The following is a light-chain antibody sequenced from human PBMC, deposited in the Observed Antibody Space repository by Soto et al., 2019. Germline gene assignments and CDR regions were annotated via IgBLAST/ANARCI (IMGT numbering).Light chain of an antibody. V-gene: IGKV1-27*01. J-gene: IGKJ2*01. CDR3: KKYNSALYT. CDR2: AAS. CDR1: QAISNY. Sequence: DIQMTQSPSSLSASVGDRVTITCRASQAISNYLAWYQQKPGKVPKLLIYAASTLQSGVPSRFSGSGSGTDFTLTISSLQPEDVATYYCKKYNSALYTFGQGTKLEIK.